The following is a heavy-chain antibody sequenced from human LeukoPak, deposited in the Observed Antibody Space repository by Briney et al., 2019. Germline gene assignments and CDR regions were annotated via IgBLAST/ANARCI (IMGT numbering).Heavy chain of an antibody. V-gene: IGHV4-34*01. CDR1: GGSFSGYY. CDR2: INHSGST. J-gene: IGHJ4*02. D-gene: IGHD2-2*01. Sequence: SETLSPTSAVYGGSFSGYYWSWIRQPPGKGLEWIGAINHSGSTNYNPSLKSRVTISVDTSKNQFSLKLSSVTAADTAVYYCARLWYCSSTSCQDYWGQGTLVTVSS. CDR3: ARLWYCSSTSCQDY.